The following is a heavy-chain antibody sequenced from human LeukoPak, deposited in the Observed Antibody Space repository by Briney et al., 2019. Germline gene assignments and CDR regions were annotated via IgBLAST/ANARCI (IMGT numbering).Heavy chain of an antibody. Sequence: PGGSLRLSCAASGFTFSSYSMNWVRQAPGKGLEWVSSISSSSSYIYYADSVKGRFTISRDNAKNSLYLHMNSLRAEDTAVYYCARDGGSGNPVFVHDYWGQGTLVTVSS. V-gene: IGHV3-21*01. J-gene: IGHJ4*02. CDR1: GFTFSSYS. D-gene: IGHD4-23*01. CDR2: ISSSSSYI. CDR3: ARDGGSGNPVFVHDY.